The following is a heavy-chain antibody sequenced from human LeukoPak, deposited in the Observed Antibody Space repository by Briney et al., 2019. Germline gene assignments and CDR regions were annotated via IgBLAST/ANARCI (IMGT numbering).Heavy chain of an antibody. V-gene: IGHV1-46*01. CDR3: ARGAWPVAYYDSSGYLHYFDY. Sequence: ASVTVSFKASGYTFTNYYMHWVRQAPGQGLEGMGIINPSGASTNYAQKFQGRVTMTRDTSTSTVYMELSSLRSEDTAVYYCARGAWPVAYYDSSGYLHYFDYWGQGTLVTVSS. CDR1: GYTFTNYY. CDR2: INPSGAST. J-gene: IGHJ4*02. D-gene: IGHD3-22*01.